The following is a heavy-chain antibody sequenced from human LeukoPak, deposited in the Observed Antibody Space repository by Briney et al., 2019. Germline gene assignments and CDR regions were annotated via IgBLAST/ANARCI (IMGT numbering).Heavy chain of an antibody. CDR3: ARDGDDDYDY. CDR2: ISSSSSYI. D-gene: IGHD1-1*01. CDR1: GFTFSSYS. Sequence: PGGSVRLSCAASGFTFSSYSMNWVRQAPGKGLEWVSSISSSSSYIYYADSVKGRFTISRDNAKNSLYLQMNSLRAEDTAVYYCARDGDDDYDYWGQGTLVTVSS. V-gene: IGHV3-21*01. J-gene: IGHJ4*02.